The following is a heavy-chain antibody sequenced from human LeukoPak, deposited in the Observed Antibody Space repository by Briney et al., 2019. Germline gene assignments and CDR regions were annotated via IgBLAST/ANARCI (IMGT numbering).Heavy chain of an antibody. CDR2: IHYTRSYSGAT. Sequence: SETLSLTCIVSAGSIGSDALYWGWIRQSPGKGLEWIGSIHYTRSYSGATYYNPSLKSRVTISVDTSKNQFSLKLSSVTAADTAVYYCARQGIAAAGRTLDYWGQGTLVTVSS. CDR1: AGSIGSDALY. D-gene: IGHD6-13*01. CDR3: ARQGIAAAGRTLDY. J-gene: IGHJ4*02. V-gene: IGHV4-39*01.